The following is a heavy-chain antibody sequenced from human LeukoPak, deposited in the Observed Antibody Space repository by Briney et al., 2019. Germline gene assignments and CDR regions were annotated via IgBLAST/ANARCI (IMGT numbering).Heavy chain of an antibody. CDR1: GFTFSSYG. V-gene: IGHV3-30*02. J-gene: IGHJ6*03. CDR2: IRYDGSNK. Sequence: GGSLRLSCAASGFTFSSYGMHWVRQAPGKGLEWVAFIRYDGSNKYYADSVKGRFTISRDNSKNTLYLQMNSLRAEDTAVYYCARVPRPEVVPAAIGGYYYYMDVWGKGTTVTVSS. CDR3: ARVPRPEVVPAAIGGYYYYMDV. D-gene: IGHD2-2*01.